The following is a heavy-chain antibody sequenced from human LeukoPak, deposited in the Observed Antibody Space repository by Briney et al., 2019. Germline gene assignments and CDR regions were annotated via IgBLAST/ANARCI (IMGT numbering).Heavy chain of an antibody. D-gene: IGHD3-10*01. Sequence: PGGSLRLSCAASGFTFSSYSMNWVRQAPGKGLEWVSSISSSSSYIYYADSVKGRFTISRDNAKNSLYLQMNSLRAEDTAVYYCAREVPLYGSGTSFDAFDIWGQGTMVTVS. CDR1: GFTFSSYS. CDR3: AREVPLYGSGTSFDAFDI. V-gene: IGHV3-21*01. J-gene: IGHJ3*02. CDR2: ISSSSSYI.